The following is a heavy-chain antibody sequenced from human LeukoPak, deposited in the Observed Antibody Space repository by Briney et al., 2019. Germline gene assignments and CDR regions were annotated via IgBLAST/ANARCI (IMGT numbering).Heavy chain of an antibody. D-gene: IGHD4-17*01. Sequence: GGSLRLSCATSGFTFDDYTMHWVRQAPGKGLEWVSLISWDGGSTYYADSVKGRFTISRDNSKNSLYLQMNSLRTEDTALYYCAKSKTAVTTGYLDYWGQGTLVTVSS. V-gene: IGHV3-43*01. CDR3: AKSKTAVTTGYLDY. J-gene: IGHJ4*02. CDR2: ISWDGGST. CDR1: GFTFDDYT.